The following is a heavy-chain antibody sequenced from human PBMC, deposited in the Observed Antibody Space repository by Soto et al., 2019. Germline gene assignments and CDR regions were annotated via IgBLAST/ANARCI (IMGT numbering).Heavy chain of an antibody. CDR1: GYTFTSYY. D-gene: IGHD3-9*01. CDR2: INPSGGST. V-gene: IGHV1-46*01. J-gene: IGHJ4*02. Sequence: GASVKVSCKGSGYTFTSYYMHWVLQAPGQGLEWMGIINPSGGSTSCAQKFQGRVTMTRDTSTSTVYMELSSLRSEDTAVYYCARGGYDILTGYSLFDYWGQGTLVTVSS. CDR3: ARGGYDILTGYSLFDY.